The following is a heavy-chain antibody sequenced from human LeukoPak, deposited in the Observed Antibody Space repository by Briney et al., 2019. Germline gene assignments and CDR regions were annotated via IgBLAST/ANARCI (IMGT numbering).Heavy chain of an antibody. CDR1: GFTFSSYS. V-gene: IGHV3-48*01. Sequence: GGSLRLSCAASGFTFSSYSMNWVRQAPGKGLEWVSYISSSSSTIYYADSVKGRFTISRDNSKNTLYLQMNSLRAEDTAVYYCARAVERGYSGYPHWGQGTLVTVSS. J-gene: IGHJ4*02. CDR2: ISSSSSTI. D-gene: IGHD5-12*01. CDR3: ARAVERGYSGYPH.